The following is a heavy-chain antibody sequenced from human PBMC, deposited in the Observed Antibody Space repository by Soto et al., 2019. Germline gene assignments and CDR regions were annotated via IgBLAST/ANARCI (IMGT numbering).Heavy chain of an antibody. J-gene: IGHJ4*02. CDR1: GGSIISHY. V-gene: IGHV4-59*11. CDR2: VHYTGST. Sequence: QVQLQASGPGLVKPSETLSLTCSVSGGSIISHYWSWIRQPPGKGLEWIGYVHYTGSTDYNPSLKSRLTISVGTSRNHFSLKLSSVTAADTAVYYCAKGGWSLDYWGQGTLLTVS. CDR3: AKGGWSLDY. D-gene: IGHD2-15*01.